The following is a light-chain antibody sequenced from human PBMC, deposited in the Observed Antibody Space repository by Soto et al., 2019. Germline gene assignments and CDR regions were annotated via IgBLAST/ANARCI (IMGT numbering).Light chain of an antibody. V-gene: IGKV1-39*01. CDR3: QQSYSTPT. CDR1: QSISSY. J-gene: IGKJ2*01. Sequence: DIQMTQSPSSLSASVGDRVTITCRASQSISSYLNWYQQKPGKAPKLLIYAASSLQSGVPSSFSGSGSGTDFTLTISSLQPEDFATYYLQQSYSTPTFGQGTKLEIK. CDR2: AAS.